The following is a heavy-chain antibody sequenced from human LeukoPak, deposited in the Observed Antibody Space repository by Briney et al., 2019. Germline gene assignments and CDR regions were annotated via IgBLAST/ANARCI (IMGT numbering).Heavy chain of an antibody. D-gene: IGHD3-22*01. CDR1: GGSFSGYY. CDR2: INHSGST. CDR3: ARSTDYYDSSGYYVDY. Sequence: PSETLSLTCAVYGGSFSGYYWSWIRQPPGKGLEWIGEINHSGSTNYNPSLKSRVTISVDTSKNQFSLKLSSVTAADTAVYYCARSTDYYDSSGYYVDYWGQGTLVTVSS. V-gene: IGHV4-34*01. J-gene: IGHJ4*02.